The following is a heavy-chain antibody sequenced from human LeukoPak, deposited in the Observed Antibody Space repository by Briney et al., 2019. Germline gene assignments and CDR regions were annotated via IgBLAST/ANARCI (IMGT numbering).Heavy chain of an antibody. J-gene: IGHJ4*02. CDR1: GFTFGIYA. V-gene: IGHV3-66*01. Sequence: GGSLRLSCAASGFTFGIYAMNWVRQAPGKGLEWVSLIYSGGNTYYADSVKGRFTISRDDSKNTLYLQMNSLRAEDTAVYYRARGTYYFDYWGQGTLVTVSS. D-gene: IGHD1-14*01. CDR2: IYSGGNT. CDR3: ARGTYYFDY.